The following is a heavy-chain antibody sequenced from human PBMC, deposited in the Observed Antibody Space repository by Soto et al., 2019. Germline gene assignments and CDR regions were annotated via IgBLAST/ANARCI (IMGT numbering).Heavy chain of an antibody. Sequence: PSQTLSLTCAISGDSVSSNSAAWNWIRQSPSRGLEWLGRTYYRFKWYNAYAVSVKSRITIHPDTSKNQFSLQLNSVTPEDTAVYYCARDRYPGIAAAGNWFDPWGQGTLVTVSS. V-gene: IGHV6-1*01. D-gene: IGHD6-13*01. CDR2: TYYRFKWYN. CDR1: GDSVSSNSAA. J-gene: IGHJ5*02. CDR3: ARDRYPGIAAAGNWFDP.